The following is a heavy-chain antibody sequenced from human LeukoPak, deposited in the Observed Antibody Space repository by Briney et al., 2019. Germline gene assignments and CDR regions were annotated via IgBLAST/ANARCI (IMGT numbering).Heavy chain of an antibody. CDR2: INAGNGNT. V-gene: IGHV1-3*01. CDR1: GYTFASYA. D-gene: IGHD2-2*01. CDR3: ARSFIVVVPAAVDY. J-gene: IGHJ4*02. Sequence: ASVKVSCKASGYTFASYAMHWVRQAPGQRLEWMGWINAGNGNTKYSQKFQGRVTITRETSASTAYMELSSLRSEDTAVYYCARSFIVVVPAAVDYWGQGTLVTVSS.